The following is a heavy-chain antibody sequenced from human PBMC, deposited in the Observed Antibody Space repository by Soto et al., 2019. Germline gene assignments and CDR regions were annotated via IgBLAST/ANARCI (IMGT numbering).Heavy chain of an antibody. D-gene: IGHD2-21*02. V-gene: IGHV2-5*01. CDR2: FYWNDDK. J-gene: IGHJ4*02. CDR1: GFSLTTSGVA. CDR3: AHRPTSTDDFYFDY. Sequence: QITLTESGPTLVTPTQTLTLTCSFSGFSLTTSGVAVGWFRQPPGKAPEWLAIFYWNDDKRYSPSLRSRLTVTGDSSKNQVVLTLANVDPVDSGTYYCAHRPTSTDDFYFDYWGQGTLVTVSS.